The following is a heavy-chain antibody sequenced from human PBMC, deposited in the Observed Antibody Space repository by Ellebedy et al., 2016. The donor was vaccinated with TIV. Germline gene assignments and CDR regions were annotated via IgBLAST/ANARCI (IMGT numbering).Heavy chain of an antibody. CDR3: ARDLPGSGSPRLGP. J-gene: IGHJ5*02. V-gene: IGHV1-69*13. CDR1: GGTFSSYA. Sequence: AASVKVSCKASGGTFSSYAISWVRQAPGQGLEWMGGIIPIFGTANYAQKFQGRVTITADESTSTAYMELSSLRSEDTAVYYCARDLPGSGSPRLGPWGQGTLVTVSS. CDR2: IIPIFGTA. D-gene: IGHD3-10*01.